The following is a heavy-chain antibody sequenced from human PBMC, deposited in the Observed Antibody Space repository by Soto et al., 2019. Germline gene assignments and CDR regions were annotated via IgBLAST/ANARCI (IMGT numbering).Heavy chain of an antibody. Sequence: LSLTCTVSGGSVSSGSYYWSWIRQPPGKGLERIGYIYYSGSTNYNPSLKSRVTISVDTSKNQFSLKLSSVTAADTAVYYCARIHYYDTTPTFDYWGQGTLVTVSS. J-gene: IGHJ4*02. CDR2: IYYSGST. V-gene: IGHV4-61*01. CDR3: ARIHYYDTTPTFDY. CDR1: GGSVSSGSYY. D-gene: IGHD3-22*01.